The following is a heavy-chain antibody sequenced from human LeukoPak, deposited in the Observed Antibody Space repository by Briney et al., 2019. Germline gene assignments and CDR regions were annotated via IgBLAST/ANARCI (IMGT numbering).Heavy chain of an antibody. CDR1: RFTFTTYS. V-gene: IGHV3-21*01. Sequence: GGSLRLSCAASRFTFTTYSMNWVRQLPGKGLEWVSSISSSGGHIYYADSVRGRFTVSRDNAENSLYLRMNSLRVEDTAVYYCARSIGSNWSPFDYWGQGTLVSVSS. CDR2: ISSSGGHI. D-gene: IGHD1-20*01. J-gene: IGHJ4*02. CDR3: ARSIGSNWSPFDY.